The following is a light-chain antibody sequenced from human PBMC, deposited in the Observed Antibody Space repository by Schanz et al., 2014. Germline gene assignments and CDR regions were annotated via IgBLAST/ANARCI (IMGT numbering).Light chain of an antibody. V-gene: IGLV2-14*01. CDR2: DVS. CDR1: SSDVGGYNY. Sequence: QSALTQPASVSGSPGQSITISCTGTSSDVGGYNYVSWYQQHPGKAPKLMIYDVSNRPSGVSNRFSGSKSGNTASLTISGXXXEDEADYYCSSFTSSLRWVFGGGTKLTVL. J-gene: IGLJ3*02. CDR3: SSFTSSLRWV.